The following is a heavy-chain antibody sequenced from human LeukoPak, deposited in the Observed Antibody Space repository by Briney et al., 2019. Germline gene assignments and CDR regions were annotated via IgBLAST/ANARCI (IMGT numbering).Heavy chain of an antibody. J-gene: IGHJ3*02. D-gene: IGHD3-3*01. CDR2: IYTNGST. Sequence: PSETLSLTCTVSGGSISSYYWSWIRQPAGKGLEWIGRIYTNGSTNYNPSLKSRVTMSVDTSKNQFPLKLSSVTAADTAVYYCARGTIFGVVIEAFDIWGQGTMVTVSS. V-gene: IGHV4-4*07. CDR3: ARGTIFGVVIEAFDI. CDR1: GGSISSYY.